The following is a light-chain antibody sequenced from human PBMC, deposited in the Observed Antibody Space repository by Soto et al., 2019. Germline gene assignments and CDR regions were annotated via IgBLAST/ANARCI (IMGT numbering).Light chain of an antibody. CDR2: GAF. J-gene: IGKJ1*01. CDR1: QSVSGF. V-gene: IGKV3-15*01. Sequence: EIVLTQSPATLSLSPGERATLSCRASQSVSGFLAWYQQKPGQAPRLLIYGAFTRATGIPTRFSGTGSGTEFTLTISSLQSEDFALYYCQQYNDWPLTFGQGTKVDIK. CDR3: QQYNDWPLT.